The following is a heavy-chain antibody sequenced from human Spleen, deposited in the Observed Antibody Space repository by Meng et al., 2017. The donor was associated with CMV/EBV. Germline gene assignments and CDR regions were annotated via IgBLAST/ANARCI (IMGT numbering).Heavy chain of an antibody. J-gene: IGHJ4*02. CDR1: GGSISSSSYY. CDR3: ARDCGGDCLLDY. Sequence: LRLQESGPGRVKPSETLSLTCTVSGGSISSSSYYWGWIRQPPGKGLEWIGSIYYSGSTYYNPSLKSRVTISVDTSKNQFSLKLSSVTAADTAVYYCARDCGGDCLLDYRGQGTLVTVSS. CDR2: IYYSGST. V-gene: IGHV4-39*07. D-gene: IGHD2-21*02.